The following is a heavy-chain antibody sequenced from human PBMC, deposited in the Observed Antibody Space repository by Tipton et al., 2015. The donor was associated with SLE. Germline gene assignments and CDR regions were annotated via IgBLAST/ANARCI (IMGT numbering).Heavy chain of an antibody. Sequence: SLRLSCAASGFTFSSYGMHWVRQAPGKGLEWVAVIWYDGSNKYYADSVKGRFTISRDNSKNTLYLQMNSLRAEDTAVYYCAREHYYDSSGYGDYWGQGTLVTVSS. CDR3: AREHYYDSSGYGDY. D-gene: IGHD3-22*01. CDR1: GFTFSSYG. J-gene: IGHJ4*02. CDR2: IWYDGSNK. V-gene: IGHV3-33*01.